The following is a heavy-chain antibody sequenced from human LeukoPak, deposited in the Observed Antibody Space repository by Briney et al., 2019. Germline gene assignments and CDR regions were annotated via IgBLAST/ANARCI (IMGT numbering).Heavy chain of an antibody. CDR1: GGSFSGYY. J-gene: IGHJ5*02. D-gene: IGHD3-22*01. CDR2: INHSGST. V-gene: IGHV4-34*01. CDR3: ARGPPPMTYYDSSGSNWFDP. Sequence: SETLSLTCAVYGGSFSGYYWSWIRQPPGKGLEWIGEINHSGSTNYNPSLKSRVTISVDTSKNQFSLKLSSVTAADTAVYYCARGPPPMTYYDSSGSNWFDPWGQGTLVTVSS.